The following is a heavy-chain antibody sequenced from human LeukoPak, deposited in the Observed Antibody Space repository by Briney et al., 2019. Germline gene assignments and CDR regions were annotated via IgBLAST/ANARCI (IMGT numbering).Heavy chain of an antibody. V-gene: IGHV1-8*02. D-gene: IGHD3-22*01. CDR2: MNPNSGNT. CDR3: ARGRYYGDYYYYYMDV. J-gene: IGHJ6*03. CDR1: GYTFTGYY. Sequence: ASVKVSCKSSGYTFTGYYMHWVRQAPGQGLEWMGWMNPNSGNTGYAQKFQGRVTMTRNTSISTAYMELSSLRSEDTAVYYCARGRYYGDYYYYYMDVWGKGTTVTVSS.